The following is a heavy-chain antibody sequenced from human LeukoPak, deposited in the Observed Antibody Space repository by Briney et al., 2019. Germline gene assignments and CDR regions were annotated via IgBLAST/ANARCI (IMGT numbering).Heavy chain of an antibody. CDR2: ISGSGGSI. D-gene: IGHD3-9*01. Sequence: PGGSLRLSCAASGFTFSSYAMSWVRQAPGKGLEWVSAISGSGGSIYYADSVKGRFTISRDNSKNTLYLQMNSLRAEDTAVYYCAKTNDILTGPLDYWGQGTLVTVSS. CDR1: GFTFSSYA. CDR3: AKTNDILTGPLDY. J-gene: IGHJ4*02. V-gene: IGHV3-23*01.